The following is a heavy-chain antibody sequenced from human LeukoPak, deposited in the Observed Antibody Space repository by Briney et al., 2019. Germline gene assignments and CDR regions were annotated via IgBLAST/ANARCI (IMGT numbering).Heavy chain of an antibody. D-gene: IGHD6-13*01. CDR1: GFTFSSYA. Sequence: PGGSLRLSCAASGFTFSSYAMSWVRQAPGKGLEWVSAISGSGGSTYYADSVKGRFTISRDNSKNTLYLQMNSLGAEDTAVYYCAKDIAAAGIVYYYGMDVWGQGTTVTVSS. V-gene: IGHV3-23*01. CDR2: ISGSGGST. J-gene: IGHJ6*02. CDR3: AKDIAAAGIVYYYGMDV.